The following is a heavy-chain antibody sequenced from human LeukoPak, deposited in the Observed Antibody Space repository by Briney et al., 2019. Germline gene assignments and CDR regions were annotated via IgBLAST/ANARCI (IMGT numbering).Heavy chain of an antibody. Sequence: GGSLRLSCAASGFTFSSYWMSWVRQAPGKGLEWVANIKQDGSEKYYVDSVKGRFTISRDNAKNSLYLQMNSLRAEDTAVYYCARVSGGDYGSGSYLYYYYYYMDVWGKGTTVTVSS. CDR1: GFTFSSYW. D-gene: IGHD3-10*01. CDR2: IKQDGSEK. J-gene: IGHJ6*03. V-gene: IGHV3-7*01. CDR3: ARVSGGDYGSGSYLYYYYYYMDV.